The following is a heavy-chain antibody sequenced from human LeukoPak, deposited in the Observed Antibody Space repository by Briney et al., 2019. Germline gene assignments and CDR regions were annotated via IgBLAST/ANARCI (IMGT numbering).Heavy chain of an antibody. V-gene: IGHV3-15*01. CDR2: FKSKTDGGTT. J-gene: IGHJ4*02. Sequence: GGPLRFSCAASGFTFSSYAMSWVRQPPGKGLEWVGRFKSKTDGGTTDYAAPVKGRFTISRDDSKNPLYLQMNSLKTEDTAVYYCTTSMVRYWVHGYWGQGTLVTVSS. CDR3: TTSMVRYWVHGY. D-gene: IGHD2-8*02. CDR1: GFTFSSYA.